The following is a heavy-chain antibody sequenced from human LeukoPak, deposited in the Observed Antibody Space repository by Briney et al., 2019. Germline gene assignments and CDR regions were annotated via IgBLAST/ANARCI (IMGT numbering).Heavy chain of an antibody. V-gene: IGHV3-11*04. CDR2: ISSSGSTI. CDR3: ASIHDYSNEGDI. Sequence: PGGSLRLSCAASGFTFSDYYISWIRQAPGKGLEWVSYISSSGSTIYYADSVKGRFTISRDNAKNSLYLQMNSLRAEDTAVYYCASIHDYSNEGDIWGQGTMVTVSS. D-gene: IGHD4-11*01. CDR1: GFTFSDYY. J-gene: IGHJ3*02.